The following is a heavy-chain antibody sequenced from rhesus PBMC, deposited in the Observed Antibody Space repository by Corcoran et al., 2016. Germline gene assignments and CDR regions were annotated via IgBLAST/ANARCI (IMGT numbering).Heavy chain of an antibody. CDR1: GFTFSSYG. Sequence: EVQLVESGGGLVQPGGSLRLSCAASGFTFSSYGMSWVRQAPGKGLEWVAYISNGGGTTYYADSVKGQFTSSSDNSKNTLSLQMNSLRAEDTAVYYCAKSSYYYYFDYWGQGVLVTVSS. V-gene: IGHV3S5*01. CDR3: AKSSYYYYFDY. D-gene: IGHD3-22*01. CDR2: ISNGGGTT. J-gene: IGHJ4*01.